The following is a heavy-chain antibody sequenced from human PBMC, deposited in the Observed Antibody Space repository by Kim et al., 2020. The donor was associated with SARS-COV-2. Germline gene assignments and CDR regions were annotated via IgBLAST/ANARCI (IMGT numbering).Heavy chain of an antibody. D-gene: IGHD3-10*01. CDR2: ISAYNGNT. CDR3: ARDRGYYYGSGSPNFDY. Sequence: ASVKVSCKASGYTFTSYGISWVRQAPGQGLEWMGWISAYNGNTNYAQKLQGRVTMTTDTSTSTAYMELRSLRSDDTAVYYCARDRGYYYGSGSPNFDYWGQGTLVTASS. J-gene: IGHJ4*02. V-gene: IGHV1-18*04. CDR1: GYTFTSYG.